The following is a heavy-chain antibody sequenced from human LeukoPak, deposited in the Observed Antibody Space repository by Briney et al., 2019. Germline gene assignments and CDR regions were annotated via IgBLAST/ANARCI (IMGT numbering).Heavy chain of an antibody. Sequence: GGSLRLSCAASGFTFSSYGMHWVRQAPGKGLEWVSVIYSGGSTYYADSVKGRFTISRDNSKNTLYLQMNSLRAEDTAVYYCARCTGYYDSSGYLKYYFDYWGQGTLVTVSS. CDR2: IYSGGST. CDR1: GFTFSSYG. J-gene: IGHJ4*02. D-gene: IGHD3-22*01. CDR3: ARCTGYYDSSGYLKYYFDY. V-gene: IGHV3-53*01.